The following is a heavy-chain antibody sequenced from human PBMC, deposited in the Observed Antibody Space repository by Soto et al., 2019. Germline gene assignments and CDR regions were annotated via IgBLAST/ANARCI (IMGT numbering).Heavy chain of an antibody. CDR1: GYTFTSYG. Sequence: ASVKVSFKASGYTFTSYGISWVRQAPGQGLEWMGWISAYNGNTNYAQKLQGRVTMTTDTSTSTAYMELRSLRSDDTAVYYCARDNGSGWFGELYSYYMDVWGKGTTVTVSS. CDR2: ISAYNGNT. D-gene: IGHD3-10*01. V-gene: IGHV1-18*01. CDR3: ARDNGSGWFGELYSYYMDV. J-gene: IGHJ6*03.